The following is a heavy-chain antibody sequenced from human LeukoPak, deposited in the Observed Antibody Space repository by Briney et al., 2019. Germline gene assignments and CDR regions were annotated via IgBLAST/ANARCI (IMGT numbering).Heavy chain of an antibody. V-gene: IGHV1-46*01. CDR3: ARTTEGGYIGYFYYYYMDV. J-gene: IGHJ6*03. Sequence: ASVKVSCKASGYTFSNYYMHWVRQAPGQGLEWMGIINPNDGSTSYAQRFQGRVTMTRDTSTSTFYMELSTLRYEDTAVYYCARTTEGGYIGYFYYYYMDVWGKGTTVTISS. CDR1: GYTFSNYY. D-gene: IGHD5-18*01. CDR2: INPNDGST.